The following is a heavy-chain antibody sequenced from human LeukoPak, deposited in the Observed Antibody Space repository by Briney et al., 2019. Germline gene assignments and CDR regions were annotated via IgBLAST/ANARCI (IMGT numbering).Heavy chain of an antibody. D-gene: IGHD6-19*01. CDR3: ARPSAVAGTPFY. J-gene: IGHJ4*02. V-gene: IGHV3-30-3*01. CDR2: ISYDGSNK. CDR1: GFTFSSYA. Sequence: GGSLRLSCAASGFTFSSYAMHWVRQAPGKGLEWVAVISYDGSNKYYADSVKGRFTISRDNSKSTLYLQMNSLRAEDTAVYYCARPSAVAGTPFYWGQGTLVTVSS.